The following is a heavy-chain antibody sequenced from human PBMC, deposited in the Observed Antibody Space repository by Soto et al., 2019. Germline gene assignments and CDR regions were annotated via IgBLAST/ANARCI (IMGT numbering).Heavy chain of an antibody. CDR2: ISADGSDK. Sequence: QVQLVESGGGVVQPERSLRLSCATSGFTFSDFGMHWVRQAPGKGLEWVAAISADGSDKYYLGSVQGRFTISRDNTKNALFLQLHRLRTEDTAVYYCAKGTAVARQHFVTWGQGTVVTVSS. D-gene: IGHD6-19*01. J-gene: IGHJ4*02. CDR3: AKGTAVARQHFVT. CDR1: GFTFSDFG. V-gene: IGHV3-30*18.